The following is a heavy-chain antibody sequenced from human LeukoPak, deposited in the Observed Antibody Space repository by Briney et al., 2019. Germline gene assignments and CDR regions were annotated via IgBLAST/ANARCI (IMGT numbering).Heavy chain of an antibody. Sequence: QPGGSLRLSCAASGFTFSSYGMSWVRQAPGKGLEWVSAISGSGGSTYYADSVKGRLTISRDNSKNTLYLQMNSLRAEDTAVYYCAKRRGAFGYYYYMDVWGKGTTVTISS. CDR3: AKRRGAFGYYYYMDV. CDR2: ISGSGGST. D-gene: IGHD2-15*01. V-gene: IGHV3-23*01. J-gene: IGHJ6*03. CDR1: GFTFSSYG.